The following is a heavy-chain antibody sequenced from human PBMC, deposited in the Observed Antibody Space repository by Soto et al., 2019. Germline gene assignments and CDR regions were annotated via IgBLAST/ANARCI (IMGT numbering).Heavy chain of an antibody. D-gene: IGHD6-19*01. CDR2: IIPIFGTA. Sequence: QVQLVQSGAEVKKPGSSVKVSCKASGGTFSSYAISWVRQAPGQGLEWMGGIIPIFGTANYAQKFQGRVTITADESTSTAYRERSSLRSEDTAVYYCARDNGDSSGWERYFDLWGRGTLVTVSS. J-gene: IGHJ2*01. CDR3: ARDNGDSSGWERYFDL. V-gene: IGHV1-69*12. CDR1: GGTFSSYA.